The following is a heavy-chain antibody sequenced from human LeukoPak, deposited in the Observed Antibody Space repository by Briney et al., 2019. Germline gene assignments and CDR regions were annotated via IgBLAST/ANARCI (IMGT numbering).Heavy chain of an antibody. V-gene: IGHV4-31*03. D-gene: IGHD2-8*01. CDR2: IYYSGST. CDR3: ARVPLYCTNGVCYYYYGMDV. J-gene: IGHJ6*02. CDR1: GGSISSGGYY. Sequence: PSQTLSLTCTVSGGSISSGGYYWSWIRQHPGKGLEWIGYIYYSGSTYYNPSLKSRVTISVDTSKNQFSLKLSSVTAADTAVYYCARVPLYCTNGVCYYYYGMDVWGLGTTVTVSS.